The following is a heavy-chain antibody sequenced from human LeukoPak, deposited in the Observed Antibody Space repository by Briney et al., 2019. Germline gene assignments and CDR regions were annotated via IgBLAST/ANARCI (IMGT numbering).Heavy chain of an antibody. Sequence: GGSLRLSCAASGFTFSDYYMSWIRQAPGKGLEWVSYISSSGSTIYYADSVKGRFTISRDNSKNTLFLQMNSLRAEDTAIYYCARGVYSGSRIDYWGQGTLVTVSS. J-gene: IGHJ4*02. D-gene: IGHD5-12*01. CDR1: GFTFSDYY. V-gene: IGHV3-11*04. CDR3: ARGVYSGSRIDY. CDR2: ISSSGSTI.